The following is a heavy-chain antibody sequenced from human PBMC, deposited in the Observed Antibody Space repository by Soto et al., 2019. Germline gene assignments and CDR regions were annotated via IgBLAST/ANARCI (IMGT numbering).Heavy chain of an antibody. CDR1: GYTFTDYA. CDR2: MNAGVGNT. D-gene: IGHD5-18*01. Sequence: HVELVQSGADVKKPGASVTISCKASGYTFTDYALHWVRQAPGQRLEWMGWMNAGVGNTLYSQKFQGRMTITRDTSASTAYMELNSLKSEDTAIYYCARDTGYTFGSLYYRGPGTLVTVSS. CDR3: ARDTGYTFGSLYY. J-gene: IGHJ4*02. V-gene: IGHV1-3*01.